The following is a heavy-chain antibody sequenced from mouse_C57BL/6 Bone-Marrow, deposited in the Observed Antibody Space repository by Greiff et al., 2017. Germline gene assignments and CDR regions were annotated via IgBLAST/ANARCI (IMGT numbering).Heavy chain of an antibody. CDR3: ARLEDYFDY. V-gene: IGHV5-6*01. CDR1: GFTFSSYG. J-gene: IGHJ2*01. Sequence: EVQVVESGGDLVKPGGSLKLSCAASGFTFSSYGMSWVRQTPDKRLEWVATISSGGSYTYYPANVKGRFTISRDNATNTLYLQMSRLKSEDTAMYYCARLEDYFDYWGQGTTLTGSS. CDR2: ISSGGSYT.